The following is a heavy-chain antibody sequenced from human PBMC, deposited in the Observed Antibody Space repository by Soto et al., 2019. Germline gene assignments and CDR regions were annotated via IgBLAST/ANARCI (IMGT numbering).Heavy chain of an antibody. J-gene: IGHJ4*02. CDR3: ARGQYSSGGGYFDY. CDR2: ISSSGSTI. Sequence: EVQLVESGGGLVQPGGSLRLSCAASGFTFSSYEMNWVRQAPGKGLEWVSYISSSGSTIYYADSVKGRFTISRDNAKNSLYLQTHSRRAEAPAVYYCARGQYSSGGGYFDYWGQETLVTVSS. D-gene: IGHD6-19*01. CDR1: GFTFSSYE. V-gene: IGHV3-48*03.